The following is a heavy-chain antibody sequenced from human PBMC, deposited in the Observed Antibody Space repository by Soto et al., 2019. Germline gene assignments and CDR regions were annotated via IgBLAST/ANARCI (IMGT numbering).Heavy chain of an antibody. CDR3: TTTILQRDPIDY. CDR1: GFTIINAW. CDR2: IKSKTDGGTT. V-gene: IGHV3-15*01. Sequence: GGSLTLSCAASGFTIINAWMSWVSQAPGKGLEWVGRIKSKTDGGTTDYAAPVKARFTISRDDSKNTLYLQMNSLKTEDTAVYYCTTTILQRDPIDYWGQGTLVTVSS. D-gene: IGHD4-4*01. J-gene: IGHJ4*02.